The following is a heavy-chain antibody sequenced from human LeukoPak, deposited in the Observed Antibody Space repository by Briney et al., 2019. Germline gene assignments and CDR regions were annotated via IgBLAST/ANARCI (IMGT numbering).Heavy chain of an antibody. V-gene: IGHV3-30*18. J-gene: IGHJ6*02. D-gene: IGHD2-15*01. CDR2: ISYDGSNK. CDR3: AKDQATRWYLHYGMDV. CDR1: GFTFSNYA. Sequence: GRSLRLSCAASGFTFSNYAIHWVRQAPGKGLEWVAVISYDGSNKYYADSVKGRFTISRGNSKNTLYLQMNNLRAEDTAMYYCAKDQATRWYLHYGMDVWGQGTTVTVSS.